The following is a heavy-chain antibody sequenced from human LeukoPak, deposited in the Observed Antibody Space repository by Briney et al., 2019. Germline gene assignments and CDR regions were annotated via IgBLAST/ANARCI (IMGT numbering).Heavy chain of an antibody. V-gene: IGHV3-30*02. CDR3: AKGERIFTIFGVPTGPPDAFDI. CDR1: GFTFSSYG. CDR2: IRYDGSNK. D-gene: IGHD3-3*01. Sequence: PGGSLRLSCAASGFTFSSYGMHWVRQAPGKGLEWVAFIRYDGSNKYYADSVKGRFTISRDNSKNTLYLQMNSLRAEDTAVYYCAKGERIFTIFGVPTGPPDAFDIWGQGTMVTVSS. J-gene: IGHJ3*02.